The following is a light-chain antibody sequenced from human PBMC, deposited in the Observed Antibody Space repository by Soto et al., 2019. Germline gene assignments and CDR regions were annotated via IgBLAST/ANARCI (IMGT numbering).Light chain of an antibody. CDR2: SNN. Sequence: QAVVTQPPSASGTPGQRDTISCSGSSSNIGSNTVNWYQQLPGTAPKLLIYSNNQRPSGVPDRFSGSKSGTSASLAISGLQSEDEADYYCAAWADSLPHVVFGGGTKLTVL. CDR1: SSNIGSNT. V-gene: IGLV1-44*01. CDR3: AAWADSLPHVV. J-gene: IGLJ2*01.